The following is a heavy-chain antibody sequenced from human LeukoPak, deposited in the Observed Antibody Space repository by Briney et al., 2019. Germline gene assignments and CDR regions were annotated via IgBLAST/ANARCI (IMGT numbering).Heavy chain of an antibody. D-gene: IGHD3-16*01. CDR2: IYTSGST. CDR3: ARYPGGVAAFDI. V-gene: IGHV4-61*02. Sequence: TLSLTCTVSGGSISSGSYYWSWIRQPAGKGLEWIGRIYTSGSTNYNPSLKSRVTISVDTSKNQFSLKLSSVTAADTAVYYCARYPGGVAAFDIWGQGTMVTVSS. J-gene: IGHJ3*02. CDR1: GGSISSGSYY.